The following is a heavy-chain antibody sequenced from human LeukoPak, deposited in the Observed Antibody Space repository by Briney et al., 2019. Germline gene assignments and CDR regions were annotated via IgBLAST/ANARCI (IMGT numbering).Heavy chain of an antibody. Sequence: SETLSLTCTVSGYSISSGYYWGWIRQPPGKGLEWIGSIYHSGSTYYNPSLKSRVTISVDTSKNQFSLKLTSVTTADTAVYYCARTGYYDTSGYYRLYYFDYWGQGSLVTVSS. CDR2: IYHSGST. CDR3: ARTGYYDTSGYYRLYYFDY. V-gene: IGHV4-38-2*02. D-gene: IGHD3-22*01. J-gene: IGHJ4*02. CDR1: GYSISSGYY.